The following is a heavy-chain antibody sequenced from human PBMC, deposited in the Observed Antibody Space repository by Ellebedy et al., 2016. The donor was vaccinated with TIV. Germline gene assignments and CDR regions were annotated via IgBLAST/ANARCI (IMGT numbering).Heavy chain of an antibody. Sequence: GESLKISXAASGFTFSSYSMNWVRQAPGKGLEYVSAISSNGGSTYYADSVKGRFTISRDNSKNTLYLQMSSLRAEDTAVYYCVKDSVDSPDYWGQGTLVTVSS. CDR3: VKDSVDSPDY. V-gene: IGHV3-64D*06. D-gene: IGHD3-10*01. CDR2: ISSNGGST. J-gene: IGHJ4*02. CDR1: GFTFSSYS.